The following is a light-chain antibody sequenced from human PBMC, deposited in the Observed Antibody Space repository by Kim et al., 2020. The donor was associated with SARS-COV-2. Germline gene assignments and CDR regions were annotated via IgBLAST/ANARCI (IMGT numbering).Light chain of an antibody. CDR3: QVWHSNTDRI. V-gene: IGLV3-21*04. CDR2: NDS. Sequence: SYELTQPPSVSVAPGKTASIICGGSNIGSKSVHWYQQKPGQAPVLVIYNDSDRPSGIPERFSGSNSGNTATMTISRVEGGDEADYYCQVWHSNTDRIFGGGTQLTVL. J-gene: IGLJ2*01. CDR1: NIGSKS.